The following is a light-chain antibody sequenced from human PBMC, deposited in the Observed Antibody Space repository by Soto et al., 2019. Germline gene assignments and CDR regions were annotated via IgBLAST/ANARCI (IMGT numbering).Light chain of an antibody. J-gene: IGKJ4*01. Sequence: EIVMTQSPATLSVSPGERATLSCRASQSVSSNLAWYQQKPGQTPKLLIYVASTRATGIPARFSGSGSGXEXXXXXXXLXSEDFAXYYXQQYNVWPLTFGGGTKVEFK. CDR3: QQYNVWPLT. CDR1: QSVSSN. V-gene: IGKV3-15*01. CDR2: VAS.